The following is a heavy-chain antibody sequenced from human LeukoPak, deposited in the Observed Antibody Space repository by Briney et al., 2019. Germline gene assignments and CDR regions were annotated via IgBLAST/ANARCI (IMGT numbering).Heavy chain of an antibody. Sequence: GGSLRLSCAASGFTFSSYWMSWVRQAPGRGLEWVANIKQDGSEKNYVDSVKGRFTISGDNAKNSLYLQMNSLRAEGTAVYYCAELGITMIGGVWGKGTTVT. V-gene: IGHV3-7*01. D-gene: IGHD3-10*02. J-gene: IGHJ6*03. CDR1: GFTFSSYW. CDR3: AELGITMIGGV. CDR2: IKQDGSEK.